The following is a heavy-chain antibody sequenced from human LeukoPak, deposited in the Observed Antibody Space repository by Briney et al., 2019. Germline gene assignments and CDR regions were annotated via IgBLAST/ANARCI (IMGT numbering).Heavy chain of an antibody. CDR3: ARGEVGYYFDY. D-gene: IGHD1-26*01. J-gene: IGHJ4*02. CDR1: GFTFSSYS. CDR2: ISSSSSYI. V-gene: IGHV3-21*01. Sequence: GGSLRLSCAASGFTFSSYSMNWVRQAPGKGLEWVSSISSSSSYIYYADSVKGRFTISRDNSKNTLYLQMNSLRAEDTAVYYCARGEVGYYFDYWGQGTLVTVSS.